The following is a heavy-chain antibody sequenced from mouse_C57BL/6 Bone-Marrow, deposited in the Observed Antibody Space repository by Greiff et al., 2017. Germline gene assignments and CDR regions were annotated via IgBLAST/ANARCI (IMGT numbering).Heavy chain of an antibody. V-gene: IGHV1-55*01. CDR3: ARGDYGNLGGAFAY. J-gene: IGHJ3*01. CDR2: IYPGSGST. D-gene: IGHD2-1*01. Sequence: QVQLQQPGAELVKPGASVKMSCKASGYTFTSYWITWVKQRPGQGLEWIGDIYPGSGSTNYNEKFKSKATLTVDTSSSTAYMPLSSLTSEDSAVFYCARGDYGNLGGAFAYWGQGTLVTVSA. CDR1: GYTFTSYW.